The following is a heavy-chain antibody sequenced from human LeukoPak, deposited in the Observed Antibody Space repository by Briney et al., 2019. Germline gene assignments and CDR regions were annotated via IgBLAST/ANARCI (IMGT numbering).Heavy chain of an antibody. CDR2: ISYDGSNK. CDR1: GFTFSSYA. CDR3: ARDQPPGVLLWFGELLY. V-gene: IGHV3-30-3*01. Sequence: GGSLRLSCAASGFTFSSYAMHWVRQAPGKGLEWVAVISYDGSNKYYADSVKGRFTLSRDNSKNTLYLQMNSLRAEDTAVYYCARDQPPGVLLWFGELLYWVQGTLVTVSS. J-gene: IGHJ4*02. D-gene: IGHD3-10*01.